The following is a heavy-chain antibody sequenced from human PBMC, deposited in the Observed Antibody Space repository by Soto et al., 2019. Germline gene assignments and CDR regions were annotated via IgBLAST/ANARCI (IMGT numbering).Heavy chain of an antibody. D-gene: IGHD2-2*01. J-gene: IGHJ4*02. CDR2: ISGSGGST. Sequence: VGSLRLCYAASGFTFSSYAISWVRQAQGKGLEWVSAISGSGGSTYYADSVKGRFTISRDNSKNTLYLQMNSLRAEDTAVYYCAATKDVPAAMPGPWFDYLGQGTLVTVSS. V-gene: IGHV3-23*01. CDR1: GFTFSSYA. CDR3: AATKDVPAAMPGPWFDY.